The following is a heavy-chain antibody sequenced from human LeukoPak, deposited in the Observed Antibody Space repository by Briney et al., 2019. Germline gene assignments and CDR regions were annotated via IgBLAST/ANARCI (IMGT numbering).Heavy chain of an antibody. Sequence: PSETLSLTCAVYGGSFSGYYWSWIRQPPGKGLEWIGEINHSGSTNYNPSLKSRVTISVDTSKNQFSLKLSSVTAADTAVYYCAKVKYYYDSSGYGYIDYWGQGTLVTVSS. J-gene: IGHJ4*02. D-gene: IGHD3-22*01. V-gene: IGHV4-34*01. CDR1: GGSFSGYY. CDR2: INHSGST. CDR3: AKVKYYYDSSGYGYIDY.